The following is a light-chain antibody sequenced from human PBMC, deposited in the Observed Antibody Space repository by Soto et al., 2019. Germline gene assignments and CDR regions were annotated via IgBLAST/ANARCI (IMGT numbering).Light chain of an antibody. Sequence: EIVMTQSPAPLSVSPGERATLSCRASQSVSSNLAWYQQKPGQAPRLLIYGASTRATGIPARFSGSGSGTEFTLTISSLLSEDFAVYYCQQYNKWPPYTFGQGTKLEIK. CDR3: QQYNKWPPYT. CDR1: QSVSSN. CDR2: GAS. V-gene: IGKV3-15*01. J-gene: IGKJ2*01.